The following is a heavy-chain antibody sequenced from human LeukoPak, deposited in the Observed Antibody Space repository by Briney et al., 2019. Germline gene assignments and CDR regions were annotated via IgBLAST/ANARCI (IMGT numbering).Heavy chain of an antibody. CDR1: GLIVSNDY. CDR3: ARDRRGEKDFDV. V-gene: IGHV3-53*04. J-gene: IGHJ3*01. Sequence: GGSLRLSCAASGLIVSNDYMSWVRQARGKGVEGVSAIYADGYTRDASSVKGRFSISRHNSKNTVYLQMDNLRPEDTAVYYCARDRRGEKDFDVWGPGTMVTVSS. CDR2: IYADGYT.